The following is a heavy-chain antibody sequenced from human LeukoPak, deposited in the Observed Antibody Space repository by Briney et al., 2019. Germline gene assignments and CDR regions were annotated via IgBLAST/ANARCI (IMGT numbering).Heavy chain of an antibody. Sequence: SETLSLTCTVSGGSISSYYWSWIRQPPGKGLEWIGYMYYSGSPNYNPSLKSRVTTSVDPSKNQFSLKLSSVTAADTAVYYCARGPDYSDSSGYFKYWGQGTLVTVSS. CDR1: GGSISSYY. CDR2: MYYSGSP. V-gene: IGHV4-59*01. J-gene: IGHJ4*02. CDR3: ARGPDYSDSSGYFKY. D-gene: IGHD3-22*01.